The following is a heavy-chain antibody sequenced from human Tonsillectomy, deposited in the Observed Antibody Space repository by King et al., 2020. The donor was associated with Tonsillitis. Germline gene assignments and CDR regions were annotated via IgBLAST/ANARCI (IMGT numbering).Heavy chain of an antibody. J-gene: IGHJ4*02. V-gene: IGHV3-7*03. CDR3: ARGDSNSGDY. CDR2: MNEDGSIK. D-gene: IGHD6-6*01. Sequence: VQLVESGGGLVQPGESLRLSCAASGFTFGNYWMTWVRQAPGKGLEWVANMNEDGSIKYYVDSVRGRFSISRDNATNSLYLQMNSLRAEDTALYYCARGDSNSGDYWGQGTLVTVSS. CDR1: GFTFGNYW.